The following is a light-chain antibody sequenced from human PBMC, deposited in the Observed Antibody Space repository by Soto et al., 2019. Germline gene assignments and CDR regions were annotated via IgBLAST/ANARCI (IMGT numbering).Light chain of an antibody. CDR2: EVT. CDR1: SSNIGDNY. Sequence: QSALTQPPAVSAAPGQKVTISCSGSSSNIGDNYVSWYQQLPGKAPKLMIYEVTIRPSGISNRFSGSKSGNTASLTISGLQAEDEADYFCTSFTSTSSLYVFGTGTKLTVL. J-gene: IGLJ1*01. CDR3: TSFTSTSSLYV. V-gene: IGLV2-14*01.